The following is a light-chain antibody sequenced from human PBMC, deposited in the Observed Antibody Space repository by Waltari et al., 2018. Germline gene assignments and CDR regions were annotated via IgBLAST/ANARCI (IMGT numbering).Light chain of an antibody. CDR1: ISDFGGYNY. J-gene: IGLJ1*01. CDR2: DVS. V-gene: IGLV2-14*01. Sequence: QSALTHPASVSGSPGQSITISCTGTISDFGGYNYVPWYQQHPGKAPKLMIYDVSKRPSGVSNRFSGSKSGNTASLTISGLQAEDEADYYCSSYTSSSTYVFGTGTKVTVL. CDR3: SSYTSSSTYV.